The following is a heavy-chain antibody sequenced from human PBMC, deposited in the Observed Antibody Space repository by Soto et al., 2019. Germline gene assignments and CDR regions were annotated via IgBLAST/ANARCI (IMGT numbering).Heavy chain of an antibody. CDR1: GFTLSSYF. CDR3: AKDLENWLVQLGGLDS. J-gene: IGHJ5*01. D-gene: IGHD1-1*01. V-gene: IGHV3-23*01. CDR2: ISNSGGST. Sequence: EVQLLESGGGLVQPGGSLRLSCVASGFTLSSYFMTWVRQAPGKGLEWVSAISNSGGSTYYADSVKGRFTISRDNSKNTLYLQMNSLRAEDTAVYFCAKDLENWLVQLGGLDSWGQGTLVTVSS.